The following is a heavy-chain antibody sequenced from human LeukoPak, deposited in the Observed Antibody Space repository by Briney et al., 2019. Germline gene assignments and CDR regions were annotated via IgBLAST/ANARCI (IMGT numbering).Heavy chain of an antibody. CDR3: ARERGYSSYYGMDV. J-gene: IGHJ6*02. CDR1: GDSISSNY. D-gene: IGHD5-18*01. Sequence: PSETLSLTCIVSGDSISSNYWNWIRQSPEMGLEWVGYISYSGSTNYNPSLKSRLTISADTSKNQISLTLTSVTSADTAVYYCARERGYSSYYGMDVWGQGTTVTVSS. CDR2: ISYSGST. V-gene: IGHV4-59*01.